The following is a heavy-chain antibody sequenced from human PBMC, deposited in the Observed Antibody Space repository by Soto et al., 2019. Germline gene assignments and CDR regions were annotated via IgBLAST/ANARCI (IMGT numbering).Heavy chain of an antibody. D-gene: IGHD6-13*01. CDR1: GGTFSSYA. J-gene: IGHJ4*02. CDR2: IIPIFGTA. V-gene: IGHV1-69*06. Sequence: SVKVSCKASGGTFSSYAISWVRQAPGQGLEWMGGIIPIFGTANYAQKFQGRVTITADKSTSTAYMELSSLRSEDTAVYYCARANIAAAGLDYWGQGTLVTVSS. CDR3: ARANIAAAGLDY.